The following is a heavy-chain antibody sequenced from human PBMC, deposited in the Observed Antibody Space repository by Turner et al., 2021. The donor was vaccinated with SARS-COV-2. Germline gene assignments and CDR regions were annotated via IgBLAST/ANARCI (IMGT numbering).Heavy chain of an antibody. CDR1: GFTVSSNY. D-gene: IGHD3-3*01. CDR3: ARDLMEVGGMDV. V-gene: IGHV3-53*01. CDR2: IYSGGST. J-gene: IGHJ6*02. Sequence: EVQLVESGGGLIEPGGSLRLSCAASGFTVSSNYMTWVRQAPGKGLEWVSVIYSGGSTYYADSVKGRFTISRDNSKNTLYLQMNSLRAEDTAVYYCARDLMEVGGMDVWGQGTTVTVSS.